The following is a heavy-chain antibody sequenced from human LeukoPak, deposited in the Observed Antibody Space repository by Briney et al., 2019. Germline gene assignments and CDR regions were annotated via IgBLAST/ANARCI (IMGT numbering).Heavy chain of an antibody. D-gene: IGHD3-10*01. J-gene: IGHJ5*02. Sequence: QSGGSLRLSCAASGLTVSNNFMSWVRQAPGKGLEWVSVIYSGGTTYYADSAKGRFTISRDKSKNTLFLQMNSLRAEDTAVYYCTRAVYYGSGTCFGSWGQGTLVTVSS. V-gene: IGHV3-53*01. CDR1: GLTVSNNF. CDR2: IYSGGTT. CDR3: TRAVYYGSGTCFGS.